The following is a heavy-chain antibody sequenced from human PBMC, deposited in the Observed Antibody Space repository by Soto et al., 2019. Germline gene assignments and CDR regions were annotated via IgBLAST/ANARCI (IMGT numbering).Heavy chain of an antibody. D-gene: IGHD3-22*01. CDR3: ASMRGGYESSGYDY. Sequence: QLQLQESGSGLVKPSQTLSLTCAVSGGSISSGGYSWSWIRQPPGKGLEWIGYIYHSGSTYYNPSLKSRVPISVDRSKNQFSLKLSSVTAADTAVYYCASMRGGYESSGYDYWGQGTLVTVSS. J-gene: IGHJ4*02. V-gene: IGHV4-30-2*01. CDR2: IYHSGST. CDR1: GGSISSGGYS.